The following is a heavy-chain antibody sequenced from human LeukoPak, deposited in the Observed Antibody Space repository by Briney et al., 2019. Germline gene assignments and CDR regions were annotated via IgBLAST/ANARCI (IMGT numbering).Heavy chain of an antibody. J-gene: IGHJ4*02. V-gene: IGHV3-23*01. CDR3: ATGSGSYSH. Sequence: GGSLRLSCAASGFTFSSYAMSWVRQAPGKGLEWVSGISGSGGSTHYADSVKGRFTLSRDNSKITMFLQMNSLRAEDTAVYYCATGSGSYSHWGQGTLVTVSS. D-gene: IGHD3-10*01. CDR1: GFTFSSYA. CDR2: ISGSGGST.